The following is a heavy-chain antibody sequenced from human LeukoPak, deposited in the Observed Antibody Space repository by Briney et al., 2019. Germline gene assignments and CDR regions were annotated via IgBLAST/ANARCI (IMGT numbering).Heavy chain of an antibody. CDR1: GFTFSSYS. V-gene: IGHV3-21*01. CDR2: ISSSSSYI. Sequence: GGSLRLSCAASGFTFSSYSMNWVRQAPGKGLEWVSSISSSSSYIYYADSVKGRFTISRDNAKNTLYLQMRSLRGDDTALYYCAKAVRGVIVTSIDFWGQGTLVTVSS. CDR3: AKAVRGVIVTSIDF. D-gene: IGHD3-10*01. J-gene: IGHJ4*02.